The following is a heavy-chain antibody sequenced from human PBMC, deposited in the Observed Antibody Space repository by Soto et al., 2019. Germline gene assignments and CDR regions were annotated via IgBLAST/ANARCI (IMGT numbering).Heavy chain of an antibody. CDR3: AQALAFPGGDGFDI. V-gene: IGHV4-31*02. Sequence: QVRLQEWGPGLVKPSQTLSLKCSVSGGSITTGGRYWSWIRQLPGKGLEWIGDIYYSGNTNYNASLKSPVTISVEAAKNQFSLKLSAVTAADTAVYYGAQALAFPGGDGFDIWGQGRLVTVSS. CDR1: GGSITTGGRY. D-gene: IGHD1-1*01. J-gene: IGHJ3*02. CDR2: IYYSGNT.